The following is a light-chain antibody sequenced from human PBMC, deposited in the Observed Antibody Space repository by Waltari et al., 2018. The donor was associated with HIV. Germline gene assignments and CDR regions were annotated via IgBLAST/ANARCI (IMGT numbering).Light chain of an antibody. Sequence: SVGDRVTITCRASQGIGNNLAWYQQIPGKAPRRLIYSSSNLQNGVPSRFSGSGSGTEFTLTVTSLQSEDFATYYCLQHHTYPHVFGQGTKVDIK. CDR3: LQHHTYPHV. V-gene: IGKV1-17*01. J-gene: IGKJ1*01. CDR2: SSS. CDR1: QGIGNN.